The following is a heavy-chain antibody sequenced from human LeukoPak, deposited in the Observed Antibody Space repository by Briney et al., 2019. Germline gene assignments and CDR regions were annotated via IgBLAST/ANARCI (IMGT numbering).Heavy chain of an antibody. V-gene: IGHV3-23*01. CDR2: ISDSGSST. D-gene: IGHD6-19*01. CDR3: AKAVGYSSGWPRFDY. Sequence: GGSLRLSCAASGFTFSSYAMSWVRQAPGKGLEWVSAISDSGSSTYFADSVKGRVTISRGNSKNTLYLQMNSLRAEDTAVYYCAKAVGYSSGWPRFDYWGQGTLVTVSS. J-gene: IGHJ4*02. CDR1: GFTFSSYA.